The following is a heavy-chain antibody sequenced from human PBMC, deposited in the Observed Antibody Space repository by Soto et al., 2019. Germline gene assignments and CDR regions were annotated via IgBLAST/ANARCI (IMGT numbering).Heavy chain of an antibody. D-gene: IGHD2-2*01. Sequence: QVQLVESGGGVVQPGRSLRLSCAASGFTFSSYAMHWVRQAPGKGLEWVAVISYDGSNKYYADSVKGRFTISRDNSKNTLDLQMNSLRAEDTAVYYCARDVGYCSSTSCYEYYYYYGMDVWGQGTTVTVSS. CDR1: GFTFSSYA. CDR3: ARDVGYCSSTSCYEYYYYYGMDV. CDR2: ISYDGSNK. J-gene: IGHJ6*02. V-gene: IGHV3-30-3*01.